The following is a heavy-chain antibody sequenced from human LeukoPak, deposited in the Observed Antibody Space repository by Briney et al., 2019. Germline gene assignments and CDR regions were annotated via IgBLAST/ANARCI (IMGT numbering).Heavy chain of an antibody. CDR1: GFTFSSYG. CDR3: ARDRFWSGPYNWFDP. CDR2: IWYDGSNK. V-gene: IGHV3-33*01. J-gene: IGHJ5*02. D-gene: IGHD3-3*01. Sequence: GGSLRLSCAASGFTFSSYGMPWVRQAPGKGLEWVAVIWYDGSNKYYADSVKGRFTISRDNSKNTLYLQMNSLRAEDTAVYYCARDRFWSGPYNWFDPWGQGTLVTVSS.